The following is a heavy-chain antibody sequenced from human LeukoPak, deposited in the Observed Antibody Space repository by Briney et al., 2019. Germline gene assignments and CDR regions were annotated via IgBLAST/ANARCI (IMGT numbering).Heavy chain of an antibody. V-gene: IGHV3-64*01. CDR1: GFTFSNYG. Sequence: GGSLRLSCGASGFTFSNYGMHWVRQAPGKGLEYVSAISSNGGSTYYANSVKGRFTISRDNSKNTLYLQMGSLRAEDMAVYYCARVAPYDTDAFDIWGQGTMVTVSS. J-gene: IGHJ3*02. CDR3: ARVAPYDTDAFDI. D-gene: IGHD3-22*01. CDR2: ISSNGGST.